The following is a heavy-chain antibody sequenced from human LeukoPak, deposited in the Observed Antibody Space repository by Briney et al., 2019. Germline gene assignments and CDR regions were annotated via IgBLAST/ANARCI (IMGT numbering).Heavy chain of an antibody. CDR1: GFTFTNAW. V-gene: IGHV3-15*01. Sequence: GGSLRLSCTASGFTFTNAWMSWVRQAPRKGLEWVARIKSKINGGATHYAAPLKGRFTISRDDSENTLYLQMNGLITEDTAVYYCATGGRDGAFQFDSWGQGTLVTVSS. J-gene: IGHJ4*02. CDR2: IKSKINGGAT. CDR3: ATGGRDGAFQFDS. D-gene: IGHD5-24*01.